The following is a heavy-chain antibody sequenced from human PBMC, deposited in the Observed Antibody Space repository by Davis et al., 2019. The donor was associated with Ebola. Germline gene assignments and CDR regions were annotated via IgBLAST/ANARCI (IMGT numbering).Heavy chain of an antibody. J-gene: IGHJ4*02. CDR1: GYTFTSYG. D-gene: IGHD5-18*01. CDR3: AREPRSKYSYGPTSWDY. Sequence: SVKVSCKASGYTFTSYGISWVRQALGQGLEWMGGIIPIFGTANYAQKFQGRVTITADESTSTAYMELSSLRSEDTAVYYCAREPRSKYSYGPTSWDYWGQGTLVTVSS. CDR2: IIPIFGTA. V-gene: IGHV1-69*13.